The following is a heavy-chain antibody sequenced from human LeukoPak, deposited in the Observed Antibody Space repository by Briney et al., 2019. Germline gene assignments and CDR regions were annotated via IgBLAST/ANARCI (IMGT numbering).Heavy chain of an antibody. Sequence: GGSLRLSCAASGFTFSSYWTHWVRQAPGKGLVWVSRINSDGSSTSYADSVKGRFTISRDNAKNTLYLQMNSLRAEDTAVYYCARAPYYYGSGSGFDPWGQGTLVTVSS. J-gene: IGHJ5*02. CDR3: ARAPYYYGSGSGFDP. D-gene: IGHD3-10*01. V-gene: IGHV3-74*01. CDR2: INSDGSST. CDR1: GFTFSSYW.